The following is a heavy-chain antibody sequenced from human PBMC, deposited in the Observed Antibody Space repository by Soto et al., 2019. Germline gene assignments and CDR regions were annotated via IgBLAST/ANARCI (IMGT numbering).Heavy chain of an antibody. V-gene: IGHV4-31*03. CDR2: IYYSGST. CDR3: ARVPRYSGYDLDY. Sequence: PSDTLCLTCTVSGGSISGRGYCWSWIRQHPGKGLEWIGYIYYSGSTYYNPSLKSRVTISVDTSKNQFSLKLSSVTAADTAVYYCARVPRYSGYDLDYWGQGTLVTVSS. J-gene: IGHJ4*02. D-gene: IGHD5-12*01. CDR1: GGSISGRGYC.